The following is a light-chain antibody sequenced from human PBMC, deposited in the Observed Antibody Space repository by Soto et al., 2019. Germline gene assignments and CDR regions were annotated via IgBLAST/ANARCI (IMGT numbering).Light chain of an antibody. CDR1: QSISSY. J-gene: IGKJ1*01. Sequence: DIQMTQSPSSLSASVGDRVSITCRASQSISSYLNWYQQKPGKAPELLIYATSSLQSGVPSRFSGSGSGTDFTLTISSLQPEDFATYYCQQGYSTQWTSGHGTKVEIK. CDR2: ATS. CDR3: QQGYSTQWT. V-gene: IGKV1-39*01.